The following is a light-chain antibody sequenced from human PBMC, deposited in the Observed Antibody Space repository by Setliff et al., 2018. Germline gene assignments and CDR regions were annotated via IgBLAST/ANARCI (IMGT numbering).Light chain of an antibody. J-gene: IGLJ1*01. V-gene: IGLV2-14*01. Sequence: ALTQPASVSGSPGQSITISCTGTSSDVGGYNYVSWYQQHPGKAPELMIYEVRHRPSGVSNRFSGSKSGNTASLTISGLQAEDEADYYCSSYTSSSTLFVFGAGTKVTVL. CDR2: EVR. CDR1: SSDVGGYNY. CDR3: SSYTSSSTLFV.